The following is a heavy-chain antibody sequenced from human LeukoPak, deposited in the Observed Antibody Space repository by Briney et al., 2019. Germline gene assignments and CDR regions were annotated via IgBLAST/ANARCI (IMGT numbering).Heavy chain of an antibody. J-gene: IGHJ4*02. Sequence: GGSLRLSCAASGFTFSSYGMHWVRQAPGKGLEWVAVISYDGSNKYYADSVKGRFTISRDNSKNTLYLQMNNLRAEDTAVYYCAKSLVAVAGVIDYWGQGTLVTVSS. CDR3: AKSLVAVAGVIDY. CDR1: GFTFSSYG. CDR2: ISYDGSNK. V-gene: IGHV3-30*18. D-gene: IGHD6-19*01.